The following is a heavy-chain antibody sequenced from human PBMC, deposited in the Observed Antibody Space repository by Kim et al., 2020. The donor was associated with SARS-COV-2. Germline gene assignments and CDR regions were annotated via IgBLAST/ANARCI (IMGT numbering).Heavy chain of an antibody. V-gene: IGHV3-15*01. Sequence: WGSLRLSCAASGFTFSNAWMSWVRQAPGKGLEWVGRIKSKTDGGTTDYAAPVKGRFTISRDDSKNTLYLQMNSLKTEDTAVYYCTTGITMVRGVIISHPVVDYWGQGTLVTVSS. J-gene: IGHJ4*02. CDR3: TTGITMVRGVIISHPVVDY. D-gene: IGHD3-10*01. CDR2: IKSKTDGGTT. CDR1: GFTFSNAW.